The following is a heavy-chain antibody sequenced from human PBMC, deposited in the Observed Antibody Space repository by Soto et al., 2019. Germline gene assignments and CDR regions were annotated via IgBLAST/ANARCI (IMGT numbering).Heavy chain of an antibody. Sequence: EVQLVESGGGLVQPGGSLRLSCAASGFTVSSNYTSWVRQAPGKGLEWVSVIQSGGSTYYADSVKGRFTISRDNSKNTLYLQMNGLRAEDTAVFYCARGYCSGASCSYFDYWGQGTLVTVSS. J-gene: IGHJ4*02. CDR1: GFTVSSNY. V-gene: IGHV3-66*01. D-gene: IGHD2-15*01. CDR3: ARGYCSGASCSYFDY. CDR2: IQSGGST.